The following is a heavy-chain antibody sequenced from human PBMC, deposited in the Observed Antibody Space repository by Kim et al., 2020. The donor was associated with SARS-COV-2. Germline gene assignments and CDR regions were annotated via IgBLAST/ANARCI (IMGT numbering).Heavy chain of an antibody. CDR1: GFTSSSYE. V-gene: IGHV3-48*03. J-gene: IGHJ6*02. CDR3: ARDAPGLGYYYYGMDV. D-gene: IGHD7-27*01. CDR2: ISRSGSTI. Sequence: GGSLRLSCAASGFTSSSYEMNWVRQAPGKGLEWVSYISRSGSTIYYADSVKGRFTISRDNAKNSLYLQMNSLSAEDTAVYYCARDAPGLGYYYYGMDVWGQGTTVTVSS.